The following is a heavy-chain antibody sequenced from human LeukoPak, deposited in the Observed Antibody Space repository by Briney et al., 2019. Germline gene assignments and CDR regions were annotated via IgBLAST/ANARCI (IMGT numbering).Heavy chain of an antibody. Sequence: SVKVSCKASGGTFSSYAISWVRQAPGQGLEWMGGIIPIFGTANYAQKFQGRVTITADESTSTAYMELSSLRSEDTAVYYCARPHHYYDSSGFAFDIWGQGTMVTVSS. CDR3: ARPHHYYDSSGFAFDI. J-gene: IGHJ3*02. D-gene: IGHD3-22*01. CDR1: GGTFSSYA. CDR2: IIPIFGTA. V-gene: IGHV1-69*13.